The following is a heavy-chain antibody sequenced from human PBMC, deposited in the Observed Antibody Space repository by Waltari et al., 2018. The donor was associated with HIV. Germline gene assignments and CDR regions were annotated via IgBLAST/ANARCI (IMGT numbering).Heavy chain of an antibody. Sequence: QVQLQESGPGLVKPSQTLSLTCTVSGGSISSGGYSWRWIRQHPGKGLEWIGYIYYSGSIYYNPSLKSRVTISRDTSKNQFSLKLNSVTAADTAVYYCARGTTVTNGGLWDYWGQGSLVTVSS. CDR3: ARGTTVTNGGLWDY. CDR1: GGSISSGGYS. V-gene: IGHV4-31*03. CDR2: IYYSGSI. J-gene: IGHJ4*02. D-gene: IGHD4-17*01.